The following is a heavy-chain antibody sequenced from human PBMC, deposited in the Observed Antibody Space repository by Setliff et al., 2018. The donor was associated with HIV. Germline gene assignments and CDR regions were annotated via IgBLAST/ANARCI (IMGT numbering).Heavy chain of an antibody. CDR1: GASIRNNYY. CDR2: IFYNGMA. Sequence: SETLSLTCAVSGASIRNNYYWGWIRQSPGTGLEWIGSIFYNGMAYYNPSLKSRVTISVDTSKNQLSLKLSSVTAADTAVYYCAREIYGGNSRPFDYWGQGTLVTVSS. V-gene: IGHV4-39*07. J-gene: IGHJ4*02. D-gene: IGHD4-17*01. CDR3: AREIYGGNSRPFDY.